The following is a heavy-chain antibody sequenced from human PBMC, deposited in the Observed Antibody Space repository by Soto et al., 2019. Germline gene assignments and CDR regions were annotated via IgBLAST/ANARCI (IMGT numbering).Heavy chain of an antibody. CDR3: ARGWPGWFGLDY. J-gene: IGHJ4*02. CDR2: ISYDGSNK. V-gene: IGHV3-30-3*01. D-gene: IGHD3-10*01. Sequence: QVQLVESGGGVVQPGRSLRLSCAASGFTFSSYAMHWVRQAPGKGLEWVAVISYDGSNKYYADSVKGRFTISRDNSKNTLYLQMNSLRAEDTAVYYCARGWPGWFGLDYWGQGTLVTVSS. CDR1: GFTFSSYA.